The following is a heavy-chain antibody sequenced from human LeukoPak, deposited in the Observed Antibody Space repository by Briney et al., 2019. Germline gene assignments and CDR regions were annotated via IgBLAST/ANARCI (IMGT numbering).Heavy chain of an antibody. CDR3: ARLWFGESPLYYYYYGLDV. J-gene: IGHJ6*02. D-gene: IGHD3-10*01. Sequence: GSLRLSCAASGFTFSSYAMHWIRQPPGKGLEWMGEMNHSGSINYNPSLKSRVTISVDTSKNQFSLKLNSVTAADTAVYYCARLWFGESPLYYYYYGLDVWGQGTTVTVSS. CDR2: MNHSGSI. V-gene: IGHV4-34*01. CDR1: GFTFSSYA.